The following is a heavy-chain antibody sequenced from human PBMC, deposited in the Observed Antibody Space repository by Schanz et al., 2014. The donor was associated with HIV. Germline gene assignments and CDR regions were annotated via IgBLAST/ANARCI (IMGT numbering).Heavy chain of an antibody. D-gene: IGHD6-19*01. CDR1: GFTFRNYG. V-gene: IGHV3-23*01. CDR2: ITSNGRTT. Sequence: EVQLLESGGGLVQPGRSLRLSCAASGFTFRNYGMIWVRQAPGKGLKWVAHITSNGRTTYYGDSVKGRFTISRDNSKNTLYLQMNSLRAEDTAVYYCAKGLRQWLVLGVSDYWGQGTLVTVSS. CDR3: AKGLRQWLVLGVSDY. J-gene: IGHJ4*02.